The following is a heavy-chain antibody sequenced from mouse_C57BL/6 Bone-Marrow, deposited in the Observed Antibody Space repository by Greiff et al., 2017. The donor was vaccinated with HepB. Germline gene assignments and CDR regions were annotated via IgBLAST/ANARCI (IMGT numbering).Heavy chain of an antibody. J-gene: IGHJ3*01. CDR1: GYTFTSYW. CDR2: IYPGSGST. Sequence: QVQLQQPGAELVKPGASVKMSCKASGYTFTSYWITWVKQRPGQGLEWIGDIYPGSGSTNYNEKFKSKATLTVDTSSSTAYMQRSSLASEDSAVYYCARWGPAWFAYWGQGTLVTVSA. V-gene: IGHV1-55*01. CDR3: ARWGPAWFAY.